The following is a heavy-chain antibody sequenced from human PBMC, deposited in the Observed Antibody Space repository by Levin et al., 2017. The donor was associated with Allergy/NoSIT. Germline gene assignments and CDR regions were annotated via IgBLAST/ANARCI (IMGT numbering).Heavy chain of an antibody. J-gene: IGHJ5*01. CDR2: IKSDGSST. D-gene: IGHD5-12*01. Sequence: TGGSLRLSCAASGFTFSTYWMHWVRQAPGKGLVWVSRIKSDGSSTTYADSVMGRFTISRDNAKNTLYLQMTSQGADDTAVYYCARSSSGGYADSWGQGTLVTVSS. CDR3: ARSSSGGYADS. V-gene: IGHV3-74*03. CDR1: GFTFSTYW.